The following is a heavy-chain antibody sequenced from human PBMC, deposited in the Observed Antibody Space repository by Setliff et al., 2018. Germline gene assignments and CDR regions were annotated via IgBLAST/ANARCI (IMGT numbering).Heavy chain of an antibody. CDR1: GGTFSSNA. Sequence: SVKVSCKTSGGTFSSNAISWVRQAPGQGLEWVGSIVPLLGVANSAKQFLGRVTITADESTNTVYMELGGLKSDDTAVYYCAKSATAFFHFNFWGQGTLVTVSS. CDR2: IVPLLGVA. D-gene: IGHD2-21*02. CDR3: AKSATAFFHFNF. V-gene: IGHV1-69*04. J-gene: IGHJ4*02.